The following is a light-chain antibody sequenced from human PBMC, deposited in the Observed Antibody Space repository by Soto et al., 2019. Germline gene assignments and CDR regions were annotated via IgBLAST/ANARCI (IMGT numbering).Light chain of an antibody. V-gene: IGKV3-15*01. CDR2: GAS. Sequence: EIVMTQSPATLSVSPGERATLSCRASQSVSSNLAWYQQKPGQAPRHLIYGASTRATGIPARFSGSGSGTEVTLTISSLQSEDFAVYYCQQYNNWPPRAWTFGQGTKVEIK. CDR1: QSVSSN. CDR3: QQYNNWPPRAWT. J-gene: IGKJ1*01.